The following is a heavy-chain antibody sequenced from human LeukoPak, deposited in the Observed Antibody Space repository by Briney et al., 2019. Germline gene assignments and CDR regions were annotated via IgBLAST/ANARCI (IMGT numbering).Heavy chain of an antibody. CDR3: ANALTMVRGVIIAGYFDY. CDR2: IRSSSTL. J-gene: IGHJ4*02. D-gene: IGHD3-10*01. V-gene: IGHV3-69-1*01. CDR1: GFTFSDYY. Sequence: PGESLRLSCAASGFTFSDYYMNWVRQAPGKGLEWVSSIRSSSTLYYADSVKGRFTISRDIAKNSLYLQMNSLRAEDTAVYYCANALTMVRGVIIAGYFDYWGQGTLVTVSS.